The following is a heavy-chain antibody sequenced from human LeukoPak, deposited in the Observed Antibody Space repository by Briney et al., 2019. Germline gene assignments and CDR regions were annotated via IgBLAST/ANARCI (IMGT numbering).Heavy chain of an antibody. V-gene: IGHV4-61*02. J-gene: IGHJ4*02. CDR2: IYTSGST. Sequence: SQTLSLTCTVSGGSISSGSYYWSWIRQPAGKGLEWIGRIYTSGSTNYNPSLKSRVTISVDTSKNQFSLKLSSVTAADTAVYYCARWGWEPDYFDYWGKGTLVIVSS. CDR3: ARWGWEPDYFDY. D-gene: IGHD1-26*01. CDR1: GGSISSGSYY.